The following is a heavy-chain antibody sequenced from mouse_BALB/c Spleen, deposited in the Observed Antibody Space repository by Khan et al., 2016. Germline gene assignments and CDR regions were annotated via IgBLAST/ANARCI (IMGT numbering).Heavy chain of an antibody. J-gene: IGHJ1*01. Sequence: EVELVESGGGLVKPGGSLKLSCAASGFTFSDYYMYWVRQTPEKRLEWVATISDGGSYTYYPDSVKGRFTISSDTAKNNRYLQMSRLKSEDTAMYYCARTYGNYGYFDVWGAGTTVTVSS. CDR3: ARTYGNYGYFDV. D-gene: IGHD2-1*01. V-gene: IGHV5-4*02. CDR2: ISDGGSYT. CDR1: GFTFSDYY.